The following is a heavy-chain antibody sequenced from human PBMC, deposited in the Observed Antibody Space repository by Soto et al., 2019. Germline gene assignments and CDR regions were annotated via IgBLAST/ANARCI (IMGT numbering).Heavy chain of an antibody. CDR3: AKHRAAPPAYYYGMDV. CDR2: ISGSGGST. J-gene: IGHJ6*02. CDR1: GFTFSSYA. D-gene: IGHD6-6*01. Sequence: LRLSCAASGFTFSSYAMSWVRHAPVKGLEWVSAISGSGGSTYYADSVKGRFTISRDNSKNTLYLQMNSLRAEDTAVYYCAKHRAAPPAYYYGMDVWGQGTTVTVSS. V-gene: IGHV3-23*01.